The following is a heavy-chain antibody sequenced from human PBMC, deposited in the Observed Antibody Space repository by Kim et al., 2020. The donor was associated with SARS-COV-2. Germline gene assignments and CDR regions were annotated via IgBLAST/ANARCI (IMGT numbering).Heavy chain of an antibody. V-gene: IGHV4-34*01. CDR3: ARGGPRAEIRITMVRGVSYFDY. J-gene: IGHJ4*02. CDR2: INHSGST. D-gene: IGHD3-10*01. Sequence: SETLSLTCAVYGGSFSGYYWSWIRQPPGKGLEWIGEINHSGSTNYNPSLKSRVTISVDTSKNQFSLKLSSVTAADTAVYYCARGGPRAEIRITMVRGVSYFDYWGQGTLVTVSS. CDR1: GGSFSGYY.